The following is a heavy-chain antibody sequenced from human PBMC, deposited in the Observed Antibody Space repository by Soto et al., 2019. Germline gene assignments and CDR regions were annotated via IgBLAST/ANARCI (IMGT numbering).Heavy chain of an antibody. V-gene: IGHV1-69*13. J-gene: IGHJ6*02. Sequence: SVKVSCKASGGTFSSYAISWVRQAPGQGLEWMGGIIPIFGTANYAQTFQGRVTITADESTSTAYMELSSLRSEDTAVYYCAKANGGYEELDYYYGMDVWGQGTTVPVSS. CDR2: IIPIFGTA. D-gene: IGHD5-12*01. CDR1: GGTFSSYA. CDR3: AKANGGYEELDYYYGMDV.